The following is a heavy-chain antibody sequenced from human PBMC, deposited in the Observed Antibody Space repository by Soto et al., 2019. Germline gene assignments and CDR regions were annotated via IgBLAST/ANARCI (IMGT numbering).Heavy chain of an antibody. V-gene: IGHV4-30-4*01. Sequence: PSETLSLTCTFSGGSISSGDYYWSWIRKPPGKGLEWIGYIYYSGSTYYNPSLKSRVTISVDTSKNQFSLKLSSVTAADTAVYYCARALFDYHNWFDPWGQGTLVTVSS. D-gene: IGHD3-9*01. CDR1: GGSISSGDYY. J-gene: IGHJ5*02. CDR2: IYYSGST. CDR3: ARALFDYHNWFDP.